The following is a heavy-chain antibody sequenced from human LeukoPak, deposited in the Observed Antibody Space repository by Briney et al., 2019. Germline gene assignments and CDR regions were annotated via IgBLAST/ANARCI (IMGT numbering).Heavy chain of an antibody. V-gene: IGHV5-51*01. D-gene: IGHD3-22*01. CDR2: VYPGDSAT. CDR1: GYTFTNNW. CDR3: ATRIDSSGFHLAY. J-gene: IGHJ4*02. Sequence: GESLRISCKGSGYTFTNNWLAWVRQIPGKGLEWMGVVYPGDSATRYSPSFQGQITLSADKSLNTAYLQWRSLKTSDTAIYYCATRIDSSGFHLAYWGQGTLVTVSS.